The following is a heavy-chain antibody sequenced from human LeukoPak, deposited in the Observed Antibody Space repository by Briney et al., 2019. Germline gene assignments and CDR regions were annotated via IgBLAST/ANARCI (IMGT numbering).Heavy chain of an antibody. V-gene: IGHV4-61*02. CDR3: ARTYCGGDCYSGIFDY. CDR1: GGSISSGSYY. J-gene: IGHJ4*02. Sequence: SETLSLTCTVSGGSISSGSYYWSWIRQPAGKGLEWIGRIYTSGSTNYNPSLKSRVTISVDTSKNQFSLKLSSVTAADTAVYYCARTYCGGDCYSGIFDYWGQGTLVTVSS. D-gene: IGHD2-21*02. CDR2: IYTSGST.